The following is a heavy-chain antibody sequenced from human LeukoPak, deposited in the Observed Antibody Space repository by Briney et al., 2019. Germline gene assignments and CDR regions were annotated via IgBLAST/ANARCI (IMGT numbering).Heavy chain of an antibody. CDR2: ISYDSAIK. Sequence: GGSLRLSCAASGFTFSRDSMNWVRQAPGKGLEWISYISYDSAIKYYADSVRGRFTISRDNAKNSLSLQMHSLRAEDTAVYYCVRDNPRCCGVVPVNIDDFWGQGTLVTVSS. CDR3: VRDNPRCCGVVPVNIDDF. V-gene: IGHV3-48*01. CDR1: GFTFSRDS. J-gene: IGHJ4*02. D-gene: IGHD2-15*01.